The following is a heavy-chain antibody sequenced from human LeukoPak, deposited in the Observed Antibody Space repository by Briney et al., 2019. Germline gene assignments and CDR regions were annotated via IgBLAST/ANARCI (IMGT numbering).Heavy chain of an antibody. Sequence: SETLSLTCAVYGGSFSGYYWSWIRQLPGKGLEWIGEINHSGSTNYNPSLKSRVTISVDTSKNQFSLKLSSVIAADTAVYYCARDQRAVAGIGTFDYWGQGTLVTVSS. CDR1: GGSFSGYY. CDR2: INHSGST. V-gene: IGHV4-34*01. D-gene: IGHD6-19*01. J-gene: IGHJ4*02. CDR3: ARDQRAVAGIGTFDY.